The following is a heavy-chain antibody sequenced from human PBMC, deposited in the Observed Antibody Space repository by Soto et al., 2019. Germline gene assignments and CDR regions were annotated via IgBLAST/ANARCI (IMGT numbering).Heavy chain of an antibody. J-gene: IGHJ6*02. D-gene: IGHD2-15*01. Sequence: GGSLRLSCAASGFTFSSYAMHWVRQAPGKGLEWVAVISYDGSNKYYADSVKGRFTISRDNSKNTLYLQMNSLRAEDTAVYYCARDPPSYCSGGSCYAGNGMDVWGQGTTVTVSS. CDR2: ISYDGSNK. CDR3: ARDPPSYCSGGSCYAGNGMDV. CDR1: GFTFSSYA. V-gene: IGHV3-30-3*01.